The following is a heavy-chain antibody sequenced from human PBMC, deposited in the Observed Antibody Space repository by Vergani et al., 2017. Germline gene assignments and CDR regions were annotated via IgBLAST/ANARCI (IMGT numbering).Heavy chain of an antibody. CDR1: GGSFSGYY. Sequence: QVQLQQWGAGLLKPSETLSLTCAVYGGSFSGYYWSWIRQPPGKGLEWIGEINHSGSTNYNPSLKSLVTISVDTSKNKFSLKLSSVTAADTAVYYCARFEYSSSEWGQGTLVTVSS. J-gene: IGHJ4*02. CDR3: ARFEYSSSE. D-gene: IGHD6-6*01. V-gene: IGHV4-34*01. CDR2: INHSGST.